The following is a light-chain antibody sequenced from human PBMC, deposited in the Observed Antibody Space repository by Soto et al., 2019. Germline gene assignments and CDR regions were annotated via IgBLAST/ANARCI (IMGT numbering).Light chain of an antibody. J-gene: IGLJ2*01. Sequence: QSALTQPRSVSGSPGQSVTISCTGTSSDVGGYNYVSWYQQQPGKAPKLMIYDVSNRPSGVPDRFSGSKSGNTASLTISGLQAEDEADYYCCSYAGSYPLVFGGGTKVTVL. CDR3: CSYAGSYPLV. V-gene: IGLV2-11*01. CDR2: DVS. CDR1: SSDVGGYNY.